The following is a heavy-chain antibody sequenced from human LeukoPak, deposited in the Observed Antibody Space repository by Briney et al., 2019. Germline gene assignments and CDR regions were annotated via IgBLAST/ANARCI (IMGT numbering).Heavy chain of an antibody. CDR3: AKADRASNMAGRRVGFDC. CDR1: GFTFSSYA. J-gene: IGHJ4*02. Sequence: GGSLRLSCATSGFTFSSYAMNWVRQAPGKGLEWVSSISGSGGSTYYADSVKGRFTISRDTSKNTLYLQMNSLRAEDTAVYYCAKADRASNMAGRRVGFDCWGQGTLVTVSS. D-gene: IGHD2/OR15-2a*01. CDR2: ISGSGGST. V-gene: IGHV3-23*01.